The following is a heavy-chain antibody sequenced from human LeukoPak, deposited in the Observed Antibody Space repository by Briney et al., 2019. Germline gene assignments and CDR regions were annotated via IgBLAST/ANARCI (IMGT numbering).Heavy chain of an antibody. CDR3: ARAGRFGVFLDYYGMDV. V-gene: IGHV3-7*03. CDR2: IKQDGSEK. J-gene: IGHJ6*04. D-gene: IGHD3-10*01. Sequence: GGSLRLSCAASGFTFSSYWVSWVRQAPGKGLEWVANIKQDGSEKYYVDSVKGRFTISRDNAKNSLYLQMNSLRAEDTAVYYCARAGRFGVFLDYYGMDVWGKGTTVTVSS. CDR1: GFTFSSYW.